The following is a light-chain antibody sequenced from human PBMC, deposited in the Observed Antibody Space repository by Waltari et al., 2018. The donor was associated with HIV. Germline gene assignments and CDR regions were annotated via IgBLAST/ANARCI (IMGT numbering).Light chain of an antibody. J-gene: IGLJ2*01. CDR3: ASHAGSKDV. V-gene: IGLV2-8*01. CDR2: DVT. Sequence: QSALTQPPSASGSPGQSVTISCTGTSSDVGAYNYVSWFQQHPGKAPKLMIYDVTKRPSWVPDRFSGSNSGNTASLTVSGLQAEDEADYYCASHAGSKDVFGGGTRLTVL. CDR1: SSDVGAYNY.